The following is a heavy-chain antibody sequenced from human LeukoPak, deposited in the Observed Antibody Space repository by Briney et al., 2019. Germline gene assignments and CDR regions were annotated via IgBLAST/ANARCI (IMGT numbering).Heavy chain of an antibody. V-gene: IGHV1-18*01. J-gene: IGHJ4*02. Sequence: ASVKVSCKASGYTFTSYGISWVRQAPGQGLEWMGWISAYNGNTNYAQKFQGRVTMTRDTSISTAYMELSRLRSDDTAVYYCARTLYISAAPGGFDYWGQGTLVTVSS. D-gene: IGHD6-13*01. CDR3: ARTLYISAAPGGFDY. CDR2: ISAYNGNT. CDR1: GYTFTSYG.